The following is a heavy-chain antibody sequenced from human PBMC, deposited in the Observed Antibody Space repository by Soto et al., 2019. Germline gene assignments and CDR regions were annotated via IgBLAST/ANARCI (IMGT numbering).Heavy chain of an antibody. J-gene: IGHJ4*02. V-gene: IGHV1-2*04. CDR1: GYTFTGYY. CDR3: ARVGGNYGDYEGQGYFDY. D-gene: IGHD4-17*01. Sequence: GASVKVSCKASGYTFTGYYMHWVRQAPGQGLEWMGWINPNSGGTNYAQKFQGWVTMTRDTSISTAYMELSRLRSDDTAVYYCARVGGNYGDYEGQGYFDYWGQGTLVTVSS. CDR2: INPNSGGT.